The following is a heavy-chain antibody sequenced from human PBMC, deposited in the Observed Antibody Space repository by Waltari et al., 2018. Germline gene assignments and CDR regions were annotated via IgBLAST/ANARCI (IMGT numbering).Heavy chain of an antibody. CDR1: GASVASAAHS. V-gene: IGHV4-39*01. Sequence: QVRLRESGPGLVKPSETLSLTCAVSGASVASAAHSWGWIRQSPERGLEWIGTRYFPGTTHYNPSLRSRVTISADTSRDQFALRVNSVTAADTAVYYCAGTDLHTKIAFDSWGQGTQVTVSA. CDR2: RYFPGTT. J-gene: IGHJ4*02. D-gene: IGHD2-21*01. CDR3: AGTDLHTKIAFDS.